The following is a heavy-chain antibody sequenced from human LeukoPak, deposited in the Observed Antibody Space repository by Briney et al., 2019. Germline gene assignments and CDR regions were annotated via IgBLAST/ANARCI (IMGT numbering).Heavy chain of an antibody. CDR1: GGSISSYY. Sequence: SETLSLTCTVSGGSISSYYWSWIRQPPGKGLEWIGYIYYSGSTNYNPSLKSRVTISVDTSKNQFSLKLSSVTAADTAVYYCATRRRVSHAFDIWGQGTMVTVSS. CDR2: IYYSGST. CDR3: ATRRRVSHAFDI. J-gene: IGHJ3*02. V-gene: IGHV4-59*01. D-gene: IGHD3-10*01.